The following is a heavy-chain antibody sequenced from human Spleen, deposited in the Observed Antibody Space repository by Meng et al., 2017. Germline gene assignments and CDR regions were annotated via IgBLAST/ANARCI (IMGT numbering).Heavy chain of an antibody. V-gene: IGHV3-9*01. D-gene: IGHD4-17*01. CDR1: GFNFDDFA. CDR3: VKDILVRNDYERGDYYYGMDV. J-gene: IGHJ6*01. CDR2: INWDSGLV. Sequence: GGSLRLSCATSGFNFDDFAMHWIRHAPGKGLEWVSGINWDSGLVYHAESVEGRFTISRDNAKKSLFLEMNSLRAEDTAVYYCVKDILVRNDYERGDYYYGMDVWGQGTTVTVSS.